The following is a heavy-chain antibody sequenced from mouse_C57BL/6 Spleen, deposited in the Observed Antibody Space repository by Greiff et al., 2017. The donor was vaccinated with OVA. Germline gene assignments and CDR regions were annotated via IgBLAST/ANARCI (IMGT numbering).Heavy chain of an antibody. CDR1: GYTFTSYW. CDR3: GRPHYYGSSYVGD. Sequence: QVQLQQPGAELVKPGASVKLSCKASGYTFTSYWMQWVKQRPGQGLEWIGEIDPSDSYTNSNQKFKGKATLTVDTSSSTAYMQLSSLTSEDSAVYYCGRPHYYGSSYVGDWGQGTTLTVSS. J-gene: IGHJ2*01. D-gene: IGHD1-1*01. CDR2: IDPSDSYT. V-gene: IGHV1-50*01.